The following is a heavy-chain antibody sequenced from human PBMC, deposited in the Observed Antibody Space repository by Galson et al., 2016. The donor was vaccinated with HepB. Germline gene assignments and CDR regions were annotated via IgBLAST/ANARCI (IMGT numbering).Heavy chain of an antibody. CDR3: ARGIAARPGGY. D-gene: IGHD6-6*01. Sequence: SVKVSCKASGYTFTSYAMHWVRQAPGQRLEWMGWINAGNGNTKFSQKFQGRVTITRDTSASTAYMELSSLRSEDTAVYYCARGIAARPGGYWGQGTLVTVSS. CDR2: INAGNGNT. J-gene: IGHJ4*02. CDR1: GYTFTSYA. V-gene: IGHV1-3*01.